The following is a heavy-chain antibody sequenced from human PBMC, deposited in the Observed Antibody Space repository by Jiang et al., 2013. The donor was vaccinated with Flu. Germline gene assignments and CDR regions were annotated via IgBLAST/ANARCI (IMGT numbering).Heavy chain of an antibody. CDR2: TYYRSRWNN. D-gene: IGHD6-25*01. CDR3: ARDQYGSSGLTFDY. CDR1: GDSVSSNSAS. J-gene: IGHJ4*02. Sequence: TLSLTCAISGDSVSSNSASWNWIRQSPSGGLEWLGRTYYRSRWNNDYALSVRSRININPDTSKNQFSLQLNSVTPDDTAVYYCARDQYGSSGLTFDYWGQGALVTVSS. V-gene: IGHV6-1*01.